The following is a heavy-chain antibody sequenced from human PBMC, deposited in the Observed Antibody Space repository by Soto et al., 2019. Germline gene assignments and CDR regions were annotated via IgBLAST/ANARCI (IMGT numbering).Heavy chain of an antibody. V-gene: IGHV1-46*03. CDR3: ARGGQLRYLDWLLDY. CDR2: INPSGGGT. CDR1: GYTFTSYY. J-gene: IGHJ4*02. Sequence: ASVKVSCKASGYTFTSYYMHFVRQAPGQGLEWMGIINPSGGGTSYAQKFQGRVTMTRDTSTSTVYMELSSLRSEDTAVYYCARGGQLRYLDWLLDYWGQGTLVTVSS. D-gene: IGHD3-9*01.